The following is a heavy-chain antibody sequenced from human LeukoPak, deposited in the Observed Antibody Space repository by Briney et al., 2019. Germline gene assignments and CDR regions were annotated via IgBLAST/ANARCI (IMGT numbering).Heavy chain of an antibody. Sequence: SETLSLTCTVSGGSISSSSYYWGWIRQPPGKGLEWIGSIYYSGSTYYNPSLKSRVTISVDTSKNQFSLKLSSVTAADTAVYYCARDGYRGYFDYWGQGTLVTVSS. J-gene: IGHJ4*02. V-gene: IGHV4-39*07. CDR2: IYYSGST. D-gene: IGHD5-24*01. CDR1: GGSISSSSYY. CDR3: ARDGYRGYFDY.